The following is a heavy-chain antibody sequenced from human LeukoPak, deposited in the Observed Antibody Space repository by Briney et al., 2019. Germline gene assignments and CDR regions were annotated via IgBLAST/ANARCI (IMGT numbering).Heavy chain of an antibody. V-gene: IGHV3-23*01. D-gene: IGHD5-12*01. Sequence: VGSPRLSCAASGFTFTTNAMSCVPQAPGKGLECVSAISGRTGATYYADSEKGRFTISRDNSKSTLYLQMDSLRAEDTAVYYCAKCGNSGCHLIDYWGQGTLVTVSP. J-gene: IGHJ4*02. CDR1: GFTFTTNA. CDR2: ISGRTGAT. CDR3: AKCGNSGCHLIDY.